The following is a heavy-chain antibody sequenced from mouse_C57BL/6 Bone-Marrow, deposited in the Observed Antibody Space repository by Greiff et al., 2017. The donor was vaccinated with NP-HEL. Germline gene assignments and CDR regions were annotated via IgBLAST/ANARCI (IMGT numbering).Heavy chain of an antibody. Sequence: EVKVVESGGGLVQPGRSLRLSCATSGFTFSDFYMEWVRQAPGKGLEWIAASRNKANDYTTEYSASVKGRFIVARDTSQSILYLQMNALRAEDTAIYYCARDADYDGYHWYFDVWGTGTTVTVSS. CDR3: ARDADYDGYHWYFDV. CDR2: SRNKANDYTT. V-gene: IGHV7-1*01. CDR1: GFTFSDFY. J-gene: IGHJ1*03. D-gene: IGHD2-3*01.